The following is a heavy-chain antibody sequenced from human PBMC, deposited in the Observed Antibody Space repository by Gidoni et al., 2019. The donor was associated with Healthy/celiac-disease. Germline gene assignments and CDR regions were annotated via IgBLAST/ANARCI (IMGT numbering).Heavy chain of an antibody. CDR2: IYTSGST. Sequence: QVQLQESGPGLVKPSQTLSLTCTVSGGSISSGRYYWSWLRQPAGKGLEWIGRIYTSGSTNYNPSLKSRVTISVDTSKNQFSLKLSSVTAADTAVYYCARVVVVAATPQYYFDYWGQGTLVTVSS. D-gene: IGHD2-15*01. J-gene: IGHJ4*02. CDR1: GGSISSGRYY. V-gene: IGHV4-61*02. CDR3: ARVVVVAATPQYYFDY.